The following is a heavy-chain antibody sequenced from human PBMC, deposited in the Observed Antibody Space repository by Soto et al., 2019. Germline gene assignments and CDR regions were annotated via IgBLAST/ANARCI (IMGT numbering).Heavy chain of an antibody. D-gene: IGHD4-17*01. CDR2: ISYDGSNK. J-gene: IGHJ2*01. Sequence: QVQLVESGGGVVQPGRSLRLSCAASGFTFSSYAMQWVRQAPGKGLEWVAVISYDGSNKYYADSVKGRFTISRDNSKNTLYLQMNRLRAEDTAVYYCARVGYGDYYDWYFDLWGRGTLVTVSS. CDR1: GFTFSSYA. V-gene: IGHV3-30-3*01. CDR3: ARVGYGDYYDWYFDL.